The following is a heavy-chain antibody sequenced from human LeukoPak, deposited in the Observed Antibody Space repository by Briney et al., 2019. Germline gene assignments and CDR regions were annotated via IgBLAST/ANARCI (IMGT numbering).Heavy chain of an antibody. CDR1: GFTFSSYA. CDR2: ISGSGGST. Sequence: PGGSLRLSCAASGFTFSSYAMSWVRQAPGKGLEWVSTISGSGGSTYYADSVKGRFTISRDNSKNTLYLQINSLRAEDTAVYYCAKLYSSSSYYFDYWGQGTLVTVSS. CDR3: AKLYSSSSYYFDY. D-gene: IGHD6-6*01. J-gene: IGHJ4*02. V-gene: IGHV3-23*01.